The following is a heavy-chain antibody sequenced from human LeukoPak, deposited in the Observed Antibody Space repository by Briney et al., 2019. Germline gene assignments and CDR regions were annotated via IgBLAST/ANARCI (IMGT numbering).Heavy chain of an antibody. CDR1: GYSISSGYY. Sequence: PSETLSLTCTVSGYSISSGYYWGWIRQPPGKGLEWIGSIYHSGSTYYNPSLKSRVTISVDTSKNQFSLKVSSVTAADTAVYYCARHPRGRDSSGYYYVLWGQGTLVTVSS. CDR2: IYHSGST. V-gene: IGHV4-38-2*02. J-gene: IGHJ4*02. D-gene: IGHD3-22*01. CDR3: ARHPRGRDSSGYYYVL.